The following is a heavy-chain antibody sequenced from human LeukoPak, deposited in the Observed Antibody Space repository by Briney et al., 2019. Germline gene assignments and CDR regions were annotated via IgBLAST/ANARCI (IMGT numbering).Heavy chain of an antibody. V-gene: IGHV5-51*01. CDR3: ARVGSYDSSGCDY. CDR2: IYPGDSDT. CDR1: RYSFTSYW. Sequence: NHGESLKISCKGSRYSFTSYWIGWVRQMPGKGLEWMGIIYPGDSDTRYSPSFQGQVTISADKSISTAYLQWSSLKASDTAMYYCARVGSYDSSGCDYWGQGTLVTVSS. D-gene: IGHD3-22*01. J-gene: IGHJ4*02.